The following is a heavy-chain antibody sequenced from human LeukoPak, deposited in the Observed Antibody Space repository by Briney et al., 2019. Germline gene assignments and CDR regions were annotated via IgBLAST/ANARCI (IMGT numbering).Heavy chain of an antibody. CDR2: ISAYNGNT. CDR1: GYTFTSYG. D-gene: IGHD6-13*01. Sequence: VASVKVSCKASGYTFTSYGISWVRQAPGQGLEWMGWISAYNGNTNYAQKLQGRVTMTTDTSTSTAYMELSRLRSDDTAVYYCARGYSSSWYGDYYYMDVWGKGTTVTVSS. CDR3: ARGYSSSWYGDYYYMDV. J-gene: IGHJ6*03. V-gene: IGHV1-18*01.